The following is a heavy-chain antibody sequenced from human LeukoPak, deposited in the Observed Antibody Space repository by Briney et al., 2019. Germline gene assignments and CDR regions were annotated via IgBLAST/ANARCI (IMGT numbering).Heavy chain of an antibody. V-gene: IGHV4-34*01. CDR1: GGSFSGYY. CDR2: INHSGST. CDR3: ARDRYYDSSGYYPPQV. D-gene: IGHD3-22*01. Sequence: PSETLSLTCAVYGGSFSGYYWSWIRQPPGKGLEWIGEINHSGSTNYNPSLKSRVTMSVDTSKNQFSLKLSSVTAADTAVYYCARDRYYDSSGYYPPQVWGQGTLVTVSS. J-gene: IGHJ4*02.